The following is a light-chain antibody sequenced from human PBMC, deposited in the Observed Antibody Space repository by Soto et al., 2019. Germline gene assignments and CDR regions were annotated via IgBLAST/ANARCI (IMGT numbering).Light chain of an antibody. CDR1: QDISNY. CDR2: DAS. J-gene: IGKJ3*01. Sequence: DIQMTQSPSSLSASVGDRVTITCQASQDISNYLNWYQHKPGKAPKLLIYDASNLETGVPSRFSGSGSGTDFTFTISSLQPEDIATYYCQQYDNLHLFTFGPGTKVDIK. CDR3: QQYDNLHLFT. V-gene: IGKV1-33*01.